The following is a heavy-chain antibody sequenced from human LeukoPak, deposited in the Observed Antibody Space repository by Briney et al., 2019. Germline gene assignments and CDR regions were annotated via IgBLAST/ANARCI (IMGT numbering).Heavy chain of an antibody. CDR2: IDQSGST. Sequence: SETLSLTCGVYGGSCSGYYWSWVRQSPGKGLEWIGEIDQSGSTNYNPSLKSRVTITIDTSKNQFSLKLNSVTAADTAVYYCAINDGSGSYYKSDYWGQGTLVTVSS. CDR3: AINDGSGSYYKSDY. V-gene: IGHV4-34*01. J-gene: IGHJ4*02. D-gene: IGHD3-10*01. CDR1: GGSCSGYY.